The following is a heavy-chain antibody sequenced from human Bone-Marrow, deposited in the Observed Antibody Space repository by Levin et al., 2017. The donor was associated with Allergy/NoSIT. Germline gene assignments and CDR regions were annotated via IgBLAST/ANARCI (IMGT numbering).Heavy chain of an antibody. CDR1: GFTFSIHA. J-gene: IGHJ4*02. V-gene: IGHV3-23*01. CDR3: AKSRMSVAPSLFDY. D-gene: IGHD6-19*01. CDR2: ISGSGGST. Sequence: AGGSLRLSCAASGFTFSIHAMSWVRQAPGKGLEWVSGISGSGGSTYYVDSVKGRFSISRDNSKDTIYLQMNSLRAEDTALYYCAKSRMSVAPSLFDYWGQGTLVTVSS.